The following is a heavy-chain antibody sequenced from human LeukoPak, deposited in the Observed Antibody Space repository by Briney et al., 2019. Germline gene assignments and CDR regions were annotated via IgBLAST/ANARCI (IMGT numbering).Heavy chain of an antibody. Sequence: GGSLRLSCAASGFTFSSYGMHWVRQAPGKGLEWVAVISYDGSNKYYADSVKGRFTISRDNSKNTLYLQMNSLRAEDTAVYYCAKEGLTYCGGDCYFDYWGQGTLVTVSS. CDR2: ISYDGSNK. CDR3: AKEGLTYCGGDCYFDY. J-gene: IGHJ4*02. V-gene: IGHV3-30*18. CDR1: GFTFSSYG. D-gene: IGHD2-21*02.